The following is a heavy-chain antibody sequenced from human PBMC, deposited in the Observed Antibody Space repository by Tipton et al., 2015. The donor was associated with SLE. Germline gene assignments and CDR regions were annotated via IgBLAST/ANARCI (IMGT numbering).Heavy chain of an antibody. J-gene: IGHJ6*02. Sequence: TLSLTCTVSGGSISSGSYYWSWIRQPAGKGLEWIGYIYTSGSTNYNPSLKSRVTISVDTSKNQFSLKLSSVTAADTAVYYCAREGPGSRYYYYGLDVWGQGTTVTVSS. CDR3: AREGPGSRYYYYGLDV. V-gene: IGHV4-61*09. CDR2: IYTSGST. D-gene: IGHD6-13*01. CDR1: GGSISSGSYY.